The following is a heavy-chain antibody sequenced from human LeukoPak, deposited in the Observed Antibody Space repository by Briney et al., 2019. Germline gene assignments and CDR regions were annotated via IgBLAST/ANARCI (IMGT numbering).Heavy chain of an antibody. CDR3: AKQAYDSPRTDFDY. Sequence: GGSLRLSCAASGFTFRSFAMSWVRQAPGKGLEWVAVTSGDEDSKHYAESVRGRFIISTDNSKNSLNLQMNSLRAEDTAIYYCAKQAYDSPRTDFDYWGQGTLVTVSS. J-gene: IGHJ4*02. CDR2: TSGDEDSK. V-gene: IGHV3-23*01. CDR1: GFTFRSFA. D-gene: IGHD3-22*01.